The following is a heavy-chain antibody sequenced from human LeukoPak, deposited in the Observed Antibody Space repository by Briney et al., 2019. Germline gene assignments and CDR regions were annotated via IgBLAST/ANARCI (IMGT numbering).Heavy chain of an antibody. V-gene: IGHV4-4*07. CDR3: ARGRYCSAAICSGGDAFDI. D-gene: IGHD2-2*01. CDR1: GVSINNYS. Sequence: SETLSLTCTVSGVSINNYSWSWIRQPAGKGLEWIGRIYTRGRTHYNPSLKSRVTMSVDTSKNPFSLKLSSVTAADTAVYYCARGRYCSAAICSGGDAFDIWGQGTMVSVSS. J-gene: IGHJ3*02. CDR2: IYTRGRT.